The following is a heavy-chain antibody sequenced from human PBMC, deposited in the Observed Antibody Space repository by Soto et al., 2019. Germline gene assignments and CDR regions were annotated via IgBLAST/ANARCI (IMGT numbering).Heavy chain of an antibody. Sequence: EVQLVESGGVVVQPGGSLRLSCAASGFTFDDYTMHWVRQAPGKGLEWVSLISWDGGSTYYADSVKGRFTISRDNSKNSLYLQMNSLRTEDTALYYCVWAVATEFDYWGQGTLVTVSS. CDR1: GFTFDDYT. CDR3: VWAVATEFDY. CDR2: ISWDGGST. V-gene: IGHV3-43*01. J-gene: IGHJ4*02. D-gene: IGHD5-12*01.